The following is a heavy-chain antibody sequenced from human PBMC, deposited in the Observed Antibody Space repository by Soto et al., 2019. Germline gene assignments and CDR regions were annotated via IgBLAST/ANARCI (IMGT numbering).Heavy chain of an antibody. V-gene: IGHV5-10-1*01. Sequence: PGESLKISCQTPQDFLTIPNWITWVRQRPGKGLEWVGRIDPSDSYTTYNPSLKGHVILSFDKSINTGFLQWTSLKASDTALYFCGRDFGSDHGDFWGQGTLVTVSS. CDR1: QDFLTIPNW. J-gene: IGHJ4*02. CDR3: GRDFGSDHGDF. CDR2: IDPSDSYT. D-gene: IGHD3-3*01.